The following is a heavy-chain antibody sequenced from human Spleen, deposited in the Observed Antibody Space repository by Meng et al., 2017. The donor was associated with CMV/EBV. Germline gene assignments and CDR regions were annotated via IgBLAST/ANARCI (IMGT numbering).Heavy chain of an antibody. CDR1: GGTFSRYA. D-gene: IGHD6-19*01. Sequence: SVKVSCKASGGTFSRYAITWVRQAPGQGLEWMGAFIPVLGTPTYARNFQGRSTIITDESTSTAYLELSSLKSEDTAIYYCASSVGQDAWYRSGLDYWGQGTLVTVSS. J-gene: IGHJ4*02. CDR2: FIPVLGTP. CDR3: ASSVGQDAWYRSGLDY. V-gene: IGHV1-69*05.